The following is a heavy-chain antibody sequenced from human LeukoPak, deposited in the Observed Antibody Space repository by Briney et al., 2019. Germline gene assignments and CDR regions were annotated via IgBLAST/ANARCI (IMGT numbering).Heavy chain of an antibody. Sequence: ASVTVSCKASGYTFTGYYMHWVRQAPGQGLEWMGWINPNSGGTNYAQKFQGWVTMTRDTSISTAHMELSRLRSDDTAVYYCARGLLWFGEPTLDYWGQGTLVTVSS. CDR3: ARGLLWFGEPTLDY. CDR1: GYTFTGYY. CDR2: INPNSGGT. J-gene: IGHJ4*02. D-gene: IGHD3-10*01. V-gene: IGHV1-2*04.